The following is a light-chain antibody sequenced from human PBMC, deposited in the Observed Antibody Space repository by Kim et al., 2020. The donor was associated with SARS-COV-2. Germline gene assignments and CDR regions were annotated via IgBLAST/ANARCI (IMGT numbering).Light chain of an antibody. J-gene: IGLJ2*01. CDR1: SSAIGNNNL. Sequence: GQSNTISCTGSSSAIGNNNLVSWYQQHPGEAPKVIIFEVTKRPSGVSNRFSGSKSGNTASLTISGLQAEDEADYYCCSHATNRAVVFGGGTQLTVL. CDR3: CSHATNRAVV. V-gene: IGLV2-23*02. CDR2: EVT.